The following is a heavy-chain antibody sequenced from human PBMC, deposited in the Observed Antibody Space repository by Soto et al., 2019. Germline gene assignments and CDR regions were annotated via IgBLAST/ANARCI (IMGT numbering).Heavy chain of an antibody. CDR1: GGSISSSSYY. CDR2: IYYSGST. CDR3: ARRPPIAVAGRYNWFDP. J-gene: IGHJ5*02. V-gene: IGHV4-39*01. D-gene: IGHD6-19*01. Sequence: QLQLQESGPGLVKPSETLSLTCTVSGGSISSSSYYWGWIRQPPGKGLEWIGSIYYSGSTYYNPSLKSRVTISVDTSKNQFSLKLSSVTAADTAVYYCARRPPIAVAGRYNWFDPWGQGTLVTVSS.